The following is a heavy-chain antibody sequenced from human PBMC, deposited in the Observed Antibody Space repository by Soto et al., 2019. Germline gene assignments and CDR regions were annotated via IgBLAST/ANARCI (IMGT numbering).Heavy chain of an antibody. CDR3: AGIAGYSYGYGYYYYYMDV. Sequence: YWSWIRRPPGKGLEWIGEINHSGSTNYNPSLKSRVTIPVDTSKNQFSLKLSSVTAADTAVYYCAGIAGYSYGYGYYYYYMDVWGKGTTVTVSS. J-gene: IGHJ6*03. D-gene: IGHD5-18*01. CDR2: INHSGST. CDR1: Y. V-gene: IGHV4-34*01.